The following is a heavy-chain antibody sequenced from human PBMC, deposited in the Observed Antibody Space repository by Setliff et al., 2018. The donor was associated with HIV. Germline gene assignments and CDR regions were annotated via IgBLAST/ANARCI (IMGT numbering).Heavy chain of an antibody. CDR2: INHSGST. J-gene: IGHJ6*02. CDR3: ARGPVELSNYDHDYYYGMDV. V-gene: IGHV4-34*01. D-gene: IGHD4-4*01. CDR1: GGSFSGYY. Sequence: SETLSLTCAVYGGSFSGYYWSWIRQPPGKGLEWIGEINHSGSTNYNPSLKSRVTISVDTSKNQFSLKLSSVTAADTAVYYCARGPVELSNYDHDYYYGMDVWGQGTTVTV.